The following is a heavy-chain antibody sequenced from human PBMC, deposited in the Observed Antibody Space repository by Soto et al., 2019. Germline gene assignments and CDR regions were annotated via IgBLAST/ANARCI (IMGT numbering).Heavy chain of an antibody. CDR3: ARAFEELLRSDGIDG. CDR1: GFTVSSDY. V-gene: IGHV3-53*02. D-gene: IGHD3-10*01. CDR2: IHSSGRT. J-gene: IGHJ6*02. Sequence: EVQLVETGGGLIQPGGSLRLSCAASGFTVSSDYMSWVRQAPGKGLEWVSDIHSSGRTNYADSVKGRFTISRDTSKNTVDLRMNSLRAEDTAVYSCARAFEELLRSDGIDGWRQGTTVTVS.